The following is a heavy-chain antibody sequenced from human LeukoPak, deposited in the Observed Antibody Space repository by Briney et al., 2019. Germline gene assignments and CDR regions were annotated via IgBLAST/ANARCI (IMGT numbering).Heavy chain of an antibody. CDR2: ISSNGGST. CDR1: GFTFSSYA. V-gene: IGHV3-64D*06. J-gene: IGHJ6*02. CDR3: ARRMGKGLPYYGMDV. D-gene: IGHD2-15*01. Sequence: GGSLRLSCSASGFTFSSYAIHWVRQAPGKGLEYVSGISSNGGSTYYADSMKGRFTNSRDNSKNTLYLQMSSLRAEDTAVYYCARRMGKGLPYYGMDVWGQGTTVTVSS.